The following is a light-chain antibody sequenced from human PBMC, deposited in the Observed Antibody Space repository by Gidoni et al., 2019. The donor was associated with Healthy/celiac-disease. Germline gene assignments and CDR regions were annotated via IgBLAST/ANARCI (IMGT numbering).Light chain of an antibody. CDR2: AAS. V-gene: IGKV1-9*01. Sequence: DIQLTHSPSFLSASVGDRVTITCRASQDINNYLVWYQQKPGKAPNLLIYAASTLESGVPSRFSGSGSGTKYTLTISSLQPEDFATYYCQQLKNYPLTFXGXTKVEF. CDR3: QQLKNYPLT. CDR1: QDINNY. J-gene: IGKJ4*01.